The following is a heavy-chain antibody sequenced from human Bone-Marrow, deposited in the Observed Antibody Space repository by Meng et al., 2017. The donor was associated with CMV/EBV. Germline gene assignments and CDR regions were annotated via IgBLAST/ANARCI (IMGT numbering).Heavy chain of an antibody. V-gene: IGHV1-24*01. CDR3: ATDLGIQPWFGSSY. Sequence: QVTLVASWAGLKKPGASEKASARVSGYTLTELSMRRVRQAPGKGLEWSGGFDPEDGETIYAQKFQGRVTMTEDTSTDTAYMELSSLRSEDTAVYYCATDLGIQPWFGSSYWGQGTLVTVSS. CDR2: FDPEDGET. D-gene: IGHD5-18*01. CDR1: GYTLTELS. J-gene: IGHJ4*02.